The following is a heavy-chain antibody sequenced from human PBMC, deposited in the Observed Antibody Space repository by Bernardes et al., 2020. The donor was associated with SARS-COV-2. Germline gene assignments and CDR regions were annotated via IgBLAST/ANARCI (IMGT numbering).Heavy chain of an antibody. V-gene: IGHV1-2*02. Sequence: ASVKVSCKTSGYTFTGCFMHWVRQAPGQGLEWMGWINPNRGDTNYAQRFQGRVTMTRDTSISTAYMELSRLRSDDTAVYYCARDGGAFIQPGDYWGQGTLVTVSS. CDR3: ARDGGAFIQPGDY. D-gene: IGHD1-1*01. CDR1: GYTFTGCF. J-gene: IGHJ4*02. CDR2: INPNRGDT.